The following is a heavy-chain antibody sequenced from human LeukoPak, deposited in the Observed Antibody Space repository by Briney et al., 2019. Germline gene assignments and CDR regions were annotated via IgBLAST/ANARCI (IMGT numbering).Heavy chain of an antibody. CDR3: ARENHGSFDY. D-gene: IGHD1-14*01. CDR2: ISSSSTYI. J-gene: IGHJ4*02. Sequence: GGSLRLSCAASGFSFSTYYVNWVRQAPGKGLEWVSCISSSSTYIYYADSVRGRFAISRDNAKNSLYLQMNSLRAEDTAVYYCARENHGSFDYWGQGSLVTVSS. CDR1: GFSFSTYY. V-gene: IGHV3-21*01.